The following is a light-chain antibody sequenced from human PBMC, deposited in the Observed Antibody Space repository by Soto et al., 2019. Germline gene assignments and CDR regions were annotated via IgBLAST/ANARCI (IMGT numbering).Light chain of an antibody. CDR1: QSISSS. J-gene: IGKJ1*01. V-gene: IGKV3-15*01. CDR2: GAS. Sequence: ETVMTQSPATLSVSPGERVTLSCRASQSISSSLAWYQQKPGQSPRLLIYGASTRATGIPARFTGSGSGTEFTLTISSLQSEDFAVYYCHQYNNCPPLTFGQGTKVEIK. CDR3: HQYNNCPPLT.